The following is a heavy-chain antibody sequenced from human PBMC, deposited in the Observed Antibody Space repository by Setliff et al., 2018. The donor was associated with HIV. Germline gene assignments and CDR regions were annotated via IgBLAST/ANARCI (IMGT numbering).Heavy chain of an antibody. J-gene: IGHJ4*02. CDR3: ATHYGWGSFYNY. CDR2: IYYGGNT. D-gene: IGHD3-10*01. CDR1: GASVTSDSYC. V-gene: IGHV4-39*01. Sequence: SETLSLTCTVSGASVTSDSYCWGWIRQAPGKGLEWIGSIYYGGNTYSNPSLRSRLSISIDTSKNQFSLKLFSATAADTAVYYCATHYGWGSFYNYWGQGMLVTVSS.